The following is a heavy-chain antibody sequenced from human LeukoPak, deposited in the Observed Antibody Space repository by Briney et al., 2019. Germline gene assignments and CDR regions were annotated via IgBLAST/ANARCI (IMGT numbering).Heavy chain of an antibody. V-gene: IGHV3-21*01. CDR2: ISSSSSYI. Sequence: GGSLRLSCAASGFTFSSYSMNWVRPAPGKGLEWVSSISSSSSYIYYADSVKGRFTISRDNAKNSLYLQMNSLRAEDTAVYYCARVYYDSSGYYSAIDYWGQGTLVTVSS. J-gene: IGHJ4*02. CDR1: GFTFSSYS. CDR3: ARVYYDSSGYYSAIDY. D-gene: IGHD3-22*01.